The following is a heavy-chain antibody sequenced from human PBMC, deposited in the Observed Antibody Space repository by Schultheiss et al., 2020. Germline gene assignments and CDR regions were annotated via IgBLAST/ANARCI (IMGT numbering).Heavy chain of an antibody. V-gene: IGHV4-34*01. Sequence: SETLSLTCAVYGGSFSGYYWSWIRQPPGKGLDWIGEINHSGSTYYNPSRKSRVTISVETSKNQFSLKLSSVTAADTAVYYCARWVLGYSSGGSCYSRYFDYWGQGTLVTVSS. CDR2: INHSGST. CDR3: ARWVLGYSSGGSCYSRYFDY. CDR1: GGSFSGYY. J-gene: IGHJ4*02. D-gene: IGHD2-15*01.